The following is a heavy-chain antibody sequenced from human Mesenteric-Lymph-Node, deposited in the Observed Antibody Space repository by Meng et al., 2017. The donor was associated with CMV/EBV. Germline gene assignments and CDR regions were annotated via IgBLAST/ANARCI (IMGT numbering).Heavy chain of an antibody. CDR2: INTGNGHT. D-gene: IGHD5-24*01. V-gene: IGHV1-3*04. J-gene: IGHJ4*02. Sequence: SGYTFSTYAIHWVRQAPGQGLEWMGWINTGNGHTKHSQNFQDRLAITRDTSASTVYMELNSLTSEDTAVYYCARVKEDGSSWITRLGYWGQGSLVTVSS. CDR3: ARVKEDGSSWITRLGY. CDR1: GYTFSTYA.